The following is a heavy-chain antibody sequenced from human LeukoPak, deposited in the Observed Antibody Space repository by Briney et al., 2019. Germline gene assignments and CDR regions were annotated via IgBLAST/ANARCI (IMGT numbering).Heavy chain of an antibody. D-gene: IGHD1-26*01. CDR2: ISSSSTYI. J-gene: IGHJ4*02. CDR3: ARGWWELLRDY. Sequence: GGSLRLSCAASGFTFSSYNMNWVRQAPGKGLEWVSSISSSSTYIYYADSMKGRFIISRDNAKTSLYLQMNSLRVEDTAVYYCARGWWELLRDYWGQGTLVTVSS. CDR1: GFTFSSYN. V-gene: IGHV3-21*01.